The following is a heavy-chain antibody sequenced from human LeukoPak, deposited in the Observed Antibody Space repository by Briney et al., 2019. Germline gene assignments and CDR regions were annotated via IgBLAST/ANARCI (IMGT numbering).Heavy chain of an antibody. Sequence: SETLSLTCTVSGGSISSYYWSWIRQPPGKGLEWIGYIYYSGSTNYNPSLKSRVTISVDTSKNQFSLKLSSVTAADTAVYYCARGGPYGDPGYYWGQGTLVTVSS. J-gene: IGHJ4*02. CDR1: GGSISSYY. D-gene: IGHD4-17*01. V-gene: IGHV4-59*01. CDR3: ARGGPYGDPGYY. CDR2: IYYSGST.